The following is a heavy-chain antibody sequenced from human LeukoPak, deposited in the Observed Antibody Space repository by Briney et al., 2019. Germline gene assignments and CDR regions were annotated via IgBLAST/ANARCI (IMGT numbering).Heavy chain of an antibody. CDR1: GGSISSYY. CDR3: ARTFGGVHYYYYYYYMDV. Sequence: SETLSLTCTVSGGSISSYYWSWIRQPPGKGLEWIGYIYYSGSTNYNPSLKSRVTISVDTSKNQFSLKLSSVTAADTAVYYCARTFGGVHYYYYYYYMDVWGKGTTVTVSS. D-gene: IGHD3-16*01. V-gene: IGHV4-59*01. CDR2: IYYSGST. J-gene: IGHJ6*03.